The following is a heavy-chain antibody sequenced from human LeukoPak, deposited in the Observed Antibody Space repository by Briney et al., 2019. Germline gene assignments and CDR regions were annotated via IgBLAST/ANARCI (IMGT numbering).Heavy chain of an antibody. J-gene: IGHJ6*04. Sequence: GGSLRLSCAASGFTFSSHSMNWVRQAPGKGLEWVSYISSSSSTIYYADSVKGRFTISRDNAKNSLYLQMNSLRAEDTAVYYCARDSSIAWGREMDVWGKGTTVIVSS. CDR2: ISSSSSTI. CDR1: GFTFSSHS. V-gene: IGHV3-48*01. D-gene: IGHD6-6*01. CDR3: ARDSSIAWGREMDV.